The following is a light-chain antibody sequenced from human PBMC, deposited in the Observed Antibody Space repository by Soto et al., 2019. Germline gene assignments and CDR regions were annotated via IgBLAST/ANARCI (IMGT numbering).Light chain of an antibody. V-gene: IGLV2-14*03. CDR2: DVS. J-gene: IGLJ2*01. Sequence: QSVLTQPASVSGSLGQSITISCTGTSSDVGGYNYVSWYQQHPGKAPKLMIYDVSNRPSGVSNRFSGSKSGNTASLTISGLQAEDEADYHCSSYTSSSTLVFGGGTKLTVL. CDR1: SSDVGGYNY. CDR3: SSYTSSSTLV.